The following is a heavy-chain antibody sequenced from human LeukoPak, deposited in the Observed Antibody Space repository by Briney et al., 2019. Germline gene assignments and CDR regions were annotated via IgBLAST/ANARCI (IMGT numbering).Heavy chain of an antibody. V-gene: IGHV4-31*03. CDR1: GGSISSGGYY. Sequence: PSETLSLTCTVSGGSISSGGYYWSWIRQHPGKGLEWIGYIYYSGSTYCNPSLKSRVTISVDTSKNQFSLKLSSVTAADTAVYYCAREGITNNWFDPWGQGTLVTVSS. CDR3: AREGITNNWFDP. D-gene: IGHD1-14*01. J-gene: IGHJ5*02. CDR2: IYYSGST.